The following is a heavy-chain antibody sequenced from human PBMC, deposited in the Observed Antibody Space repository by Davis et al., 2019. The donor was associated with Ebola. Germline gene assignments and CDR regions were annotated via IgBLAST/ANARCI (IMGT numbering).Heavy chain of an antibody. CDR2: IKQDGSEK. D-gene: IGHD2-21*02. CDR1: GFTFSSNR. J-gene: IGHJ5*02. CDR3: ASKVTAQFDP. V-gene: IGHV3-7*01. Sequence: GGSLRLSCAASGFTFSSNRMSWVRQAPGKGLEWVANIKQDGSEKYYVDSVKGRFTISRDNAKNSLYLQMNSLRDEDTAVYYCASKVTAQFDPWGQGTLVTVSS.